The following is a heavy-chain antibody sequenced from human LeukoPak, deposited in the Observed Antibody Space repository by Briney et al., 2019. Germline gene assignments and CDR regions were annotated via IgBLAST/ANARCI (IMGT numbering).Heavy chain of an antibody. CDR3: ARGGQNFDFWRFDY. V-gene: IGHV3-23*01. CDR2: ISGSGGST. CDR1: GFTFNDHA. D-gene: IGHD3-3*01. J-gene: IGHJ4*02. Sequence: TGGSLRLSCAGSGFTFNDHAMSWFRQAPGKGLEWVSSISGSGGSTYYADYVKGRSTISRDNSKNVVYFEMHSLRGEDTAVYFCARGGQNFDFWRFDYWGQGTLVVVSS.